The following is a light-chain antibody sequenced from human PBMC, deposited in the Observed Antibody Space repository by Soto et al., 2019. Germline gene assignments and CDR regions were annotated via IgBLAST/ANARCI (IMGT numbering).Light chain of an antibody. CDR1: NGDVGAYNL. CDR3: SSYAGSYTFV. J-gene: IGLJ3*02. CDR2: EGN. Sequence: QSALTQPASVSGSPGQSITISCTGTNGDVGAYNLVSWYQQHPDKAPKLLLFEGNKRPSGVPDRFSGSKSGNTASLTISGLQAEDEADYYCSSYAGSYTFVFGGGTKLTVL. V-gene: IGLV2-23*03.